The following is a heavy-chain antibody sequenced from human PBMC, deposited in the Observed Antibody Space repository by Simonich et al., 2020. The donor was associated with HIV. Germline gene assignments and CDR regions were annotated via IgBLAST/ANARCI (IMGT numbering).Heavy chain of an antibody. CDR1: GYSFTSYW. CDR3: AKSNGNWFDP. V-gene: IGHV5-51*01. J-gene: IGHJ5*02. Sequence: EVQLVQSGAEVQKPGESLKISCKGSGYSFTSYWIGWVRQMPGKGLEWMCCIYPGDSDTTCSPSFQGQVTISADKSITPAYLQWSSLKASDTAMYYCAKSNGNWFDPWGQGSLVTVSS. D-gene: IGHD7-27*01. CDR2: IYPGDSDT.